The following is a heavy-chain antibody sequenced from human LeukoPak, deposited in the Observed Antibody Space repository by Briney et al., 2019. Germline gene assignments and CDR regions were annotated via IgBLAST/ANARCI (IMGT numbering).Heavy chain of an antibody. Sequence: PGGSLGLSCAASVFTFSSYSMSWVRQAPWKGLEWVSAISGSGGSTYYADSVKGRFTISRDNSKNTLYLQMNSLRAEDTAVYYCARELGAYYYYGMDVWGQGTTVTVSS. CDR1: VFTFSSYS. J-gene: IGHJ6*02. V-gene: IGHV3-23*01. CDR3: ARELGAYYYYGMDV. CDR2: ISGSGGST. D-gene: IGHD7-27*01.